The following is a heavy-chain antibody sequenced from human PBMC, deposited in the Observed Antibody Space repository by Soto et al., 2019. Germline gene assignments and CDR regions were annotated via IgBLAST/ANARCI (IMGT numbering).Heavy chain of an antibody. Sequence: SETLSLTCAVYGGSFSGYYWSWIRQPPGKGLEWIGEINHSGGTNYNPSLKSRVTISVDTSKNQFSLKLSSVTAADTAVYYCARGRITIFGVVTYYYYYMDVWGKGTTVTVSS. CDR1: GGSFSGYY. D-gene: IGHD3-3*01. J-gene: IGHJ6*03. V-gene: IGHV4-34*01. CDR3: ARGRITIFGVVTYYYYYMDV. CDR2: INHSGGT.